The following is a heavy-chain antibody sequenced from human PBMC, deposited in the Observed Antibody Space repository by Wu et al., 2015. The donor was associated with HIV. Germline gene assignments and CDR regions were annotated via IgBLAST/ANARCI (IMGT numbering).Heavy chain of an antibody. V-gene: IGHV1-46*01. D-gene: IGHD3-22*01. CDR1: GYTFINNF. CDR3: ARERVDYDSAGYRAHRGYYFDY. Sequence: QVQLVQSRAEVKKPGASVRVSCTAFGYTFINNFLHWVRQVPGQGPEWMGVINPRTDSTTYAQAFEGRLTMTRDTSKNTIYMELSGLKSEDTAKYFCARERVDYDSAGYRAHRGYYFDYWGQGTLVIVSS. CDR2: INPRTDST. J-gene: IGHJ4*02.